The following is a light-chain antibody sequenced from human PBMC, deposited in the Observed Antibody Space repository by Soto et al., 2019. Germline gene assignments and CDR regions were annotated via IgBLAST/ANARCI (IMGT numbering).Light chain of an antibody. Sequence: EIVLTQSPATLSLSPGERATLSCRASRSVGNNLAWYQKKPGQAPGLLIYAASTRATGIPARFSGSGSGTDFTLTISSLEPDDVAVYYCQQHADWPLTFGGGTKVEIK. CDR3: QQHADWPLT. V-gene: IGKV3-11*01. CDR1: RSVGNN. CDR2: AAS. J-gene: IGKJ4*01.